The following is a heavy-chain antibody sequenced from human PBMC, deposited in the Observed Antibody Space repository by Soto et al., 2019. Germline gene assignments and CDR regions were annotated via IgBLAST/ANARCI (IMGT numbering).Heavy chain of an antibody. V-gene: IGHV3-33*01. CDR2: IWYDGSNK. Sequence: QVKLVESRGGVVQPGRSLRLSCAASGFTFSSYGMHWVRQAPGKGLEWVAVIWYDGSNKYYADSVKGRFTISRDNSKNMLYLQMNSLRAEDTAVYYCARAVWFGEFGAGMDVWGQGTTVTVSS. CDR3: ARAVWFGEFGAGMDV. D-gene: IGHD3-10*01. CDR1: GFTFSSYG. J-gene: IGHJ6*02.